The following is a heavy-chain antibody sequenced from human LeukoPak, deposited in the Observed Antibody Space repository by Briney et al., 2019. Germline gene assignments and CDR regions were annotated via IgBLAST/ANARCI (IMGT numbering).Heavy chain of an antibody. Sequence: GGSLRLSCAASGFTFSSYAMSWVRQAPGKGLEWVSAISGSGGSTYYADSVKGRFTISRDNSKNTLYLQMNSLRAEDTAVYYCAKGSCSGTSCRIDYWGQGTLVTVSS. J-gene: IGHJ4*02. D-gene: IGHD2-2*01. V-gene: IGHV3-23*01. CDR3: AKGSCSGTSCRIDY. CDR1: GFTFSSYA. CDR2: ISGSGGST.